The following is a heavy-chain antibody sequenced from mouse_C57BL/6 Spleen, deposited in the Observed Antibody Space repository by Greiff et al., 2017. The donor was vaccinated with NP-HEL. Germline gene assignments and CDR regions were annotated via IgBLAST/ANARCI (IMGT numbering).Heavy chain of an antibody. CDR1: GYTFTSYW. J-gene: IGHJ3*01. CDR3: ARGNYYGSSLGGWFAY. D-gene: IGHD1-1*01. V-gene: IGHV1-69*01. Sequence: VQLQQPGAELVMPGASVKLSCKASGYTFTSYWMHWVKQRPGQGLEWIGEIDPSDSYTNYNQKFKGKSTLTVDKSSSTAYMQLSSLTSEDSAVYYCARGNYYGSSLGGWFAYWGQGTLVTVSA. CDR2: IDPSDSYT.